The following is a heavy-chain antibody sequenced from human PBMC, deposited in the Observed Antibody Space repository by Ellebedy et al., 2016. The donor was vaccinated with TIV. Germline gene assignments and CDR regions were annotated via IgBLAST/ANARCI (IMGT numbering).Heavy chain of an antibody. Sequence: GESLKISCATSGFTFSSYGMHWVRQAPGKGLEWVAVIWYDGSNKYYADSVKGRFTISRDNSKNTLYLQMNSLRAEDTAVYYCARDWRGYSYGFDYWGQGTLVTVSS. CDR2: IWYDGSNK. CDR3: ARDWRGYSYGFDY. V-gene: IGHV3-33*01. J-gene: IGHJ4*02. CDR1: GFTFSSYG. D-gene: IGHD5-18*01.